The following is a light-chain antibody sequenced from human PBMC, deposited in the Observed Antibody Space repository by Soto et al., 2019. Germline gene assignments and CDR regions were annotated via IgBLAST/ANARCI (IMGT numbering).Light chain of an antibody. CDR2: KAS. V-gene: IGKV1-5*03. CDR3: QQYNSYPWT. Sequence: DIQMTQSPSTLSASVGDRVTITCRASHSISSWLAWYQQKPGKAPKLLIYKASSLESGVPSRFSGSGSGTEFTLTISSLQPDDFATYYCQQYNSYPWTLGQGTKVEIK. J-gene: IGKJ1*01. CDR1: HSISSW.